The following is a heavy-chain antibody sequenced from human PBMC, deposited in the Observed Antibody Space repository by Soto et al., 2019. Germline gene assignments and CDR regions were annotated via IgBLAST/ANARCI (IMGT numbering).Heavy chain of an antibody. CDR3: ASLITDYDFWSGHNWFDP. Sequence: TVSGGSVSSGSYYWSWIRQPPGKGLEWIGYIYYSGSTNYNPSLKSRVTISVDTSKNQFSLKLSSVTAADTAVYYCASLITDYDFWSGHNWFDPWGQGTLVTVSS. V-gene: IGHV4-61*01. D-gene: IGHD3-3*01. CDR1: GGSVSSGSYY. J-gene: IGHJ5*02. CDR2: IYYSGST.